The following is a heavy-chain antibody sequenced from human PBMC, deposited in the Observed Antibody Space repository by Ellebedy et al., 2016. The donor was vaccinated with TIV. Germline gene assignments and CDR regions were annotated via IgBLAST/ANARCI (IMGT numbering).Heavy chain of an antibody. CDR1: GASISSSSGYY. J-gene: IGHJ4*02. D-gene: IGHD3-10*01. V-gene: IGHV4-39*01. CDR3: GRKGGSGTYYHAY. Sequence: MPSETLSLTCTVSGASISSSSGYYWGWIREPPGQGLEWVGSIYYGGSAYYNPSLKGRITISVDTSKNQFSLQLNSVTAADTAVYYCGRKGGSGTYYHAYWGQGTLVTVSS. CDR2: IYYGGSA.